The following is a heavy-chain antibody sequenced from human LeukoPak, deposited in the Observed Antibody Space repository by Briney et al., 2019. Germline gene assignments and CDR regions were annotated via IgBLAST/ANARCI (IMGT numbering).Heavy chain of an antibody. V-gene: IGHV4-34*01. Sequence: SSETLSLTCVVYGGSFSAYFWSWIRQPPGKGLEWIGEINHSGSTNYNPSLKSRVTISLDTSKNQFSLKLCSVTAADTAFYYCAKWLWAPGMAFDIWGQGTMVTVSS. D-gene: IGHD5-12*01. J-gene: IGHJ3*02. CDR2: INHSGST. CDR3: AKWLWAPGMAFDI. CDR1: GGSFSAYF.